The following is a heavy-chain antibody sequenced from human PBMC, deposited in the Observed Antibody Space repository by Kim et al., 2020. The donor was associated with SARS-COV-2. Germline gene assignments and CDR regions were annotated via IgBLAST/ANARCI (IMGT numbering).Heavy chain of an antibody. CDR3: ARPFFGSSGCPCD. CDR2: IIIFIIYI. Sequence: SLRLSCAASGFTFSTYSMNFFLHSPFIFLYFFSSIIIFIIYIYYAYSLNFLFTISRDNAKNSLYLQMSGLIAEDTAVYYCARPFFGSSGCPCDWGQGTLVTVSS. D-gene: IGHD6-19*01. J-gene: IGHJ4*02. CDR1: GFTFSTYS. V-gene: IGHV3-21*01.